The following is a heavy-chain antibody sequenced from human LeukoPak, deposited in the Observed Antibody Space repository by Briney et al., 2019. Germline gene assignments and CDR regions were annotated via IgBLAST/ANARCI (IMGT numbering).Heavy chain of an antibody. V-gene: IGHV4-59*01. CDR3: ARGRDDGYGYSFGY. D-gene: IGHD5-24*01. CDR1: GGSISSYC. CDR2: YSGST. Sequence: PSETLSLTCTVSGGSISSYCWSWIRQPPGKGLEWIGYYSGSTNYNPSLKSRVTISVDTSKNQFSLKLTSVTAADTAFYYCARGRDDGYGYSFGYWGQGTLVTVSS. J-gene: IGHJ4*02.